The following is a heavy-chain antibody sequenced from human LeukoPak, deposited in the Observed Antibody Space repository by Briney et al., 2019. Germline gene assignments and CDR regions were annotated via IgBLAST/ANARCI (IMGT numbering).Heavy chain of an antibody. Sequence: GGSLRLSCAASGFTCSSSGMHWVRQAPGKGLEWVAFIRYDGSNKYYADSVKGRFTISRDNAKNSLYLQMNSLRAEDTAVYYCARQIMITFGGVIVIPDYFDYWGQGTLVTVSS. J-gene: IGHJ4*02. V-gene: IGHV3-30*02. CDR2: IRYDGSNK. D-gene: IGHD3-16*02. CDR1: GFTCSSSG. CDR3: ARQIMITFGGVIVIPDYFDY.